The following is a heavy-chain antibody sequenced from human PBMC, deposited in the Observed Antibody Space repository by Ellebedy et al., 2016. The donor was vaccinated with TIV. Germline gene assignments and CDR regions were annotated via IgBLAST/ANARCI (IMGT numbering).Heavy chain of an antibody. V-gene: IGHV3-23*01. Sequence: LSLTCXASGFTFSSYAMSWVRQAPGKGLEWVSAISGSGGSTYYADSVKGRFTISRDNSKNTLYLQMNSLRAEDTAVYYCANADTTEGDYWGQGTLVTVSS. CDR3: ANADTTEGDY. CDR2: ISGSGGST. D-gene: IGHD4-17*01. CDR1: GFTFSSYA. J-gene: IGHJ4*02.